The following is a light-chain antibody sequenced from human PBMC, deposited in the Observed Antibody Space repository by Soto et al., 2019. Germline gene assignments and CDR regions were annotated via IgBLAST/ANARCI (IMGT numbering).Light chain of an antibody. CDR3: QQTYSTPWT. V-gene: IGKV1-39*01. Sequence: DIQMTQSPSSLSASVGDRVTITCRASQSIRIYLNWYQQKPGKAPRLLIYSTSTLQTGVPSRFSGSGSGTDFTLTISSLQPEDFAAYYCQQTYSTPWTFGQGTKVEIK. CDR2: STS. J-gene: IGKJ1*01. CDR1: QSIRIY.